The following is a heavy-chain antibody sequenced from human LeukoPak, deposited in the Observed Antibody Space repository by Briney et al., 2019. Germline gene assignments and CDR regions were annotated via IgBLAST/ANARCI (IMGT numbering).Heavy chain of an antibody. Sequence: ASVKVSCKASGYTFTNYAMSWVRQAPGQGLEWMGWISTNAGNPTYAQGFTGRFVLSLDTSVSTAYLQISSLKAEDTAIYYCARPVAGNDYWGQGTLVTVSS. CDR1: GYTFTNYA. J-gene: IGHJ4*02. V-gene: IGHV7-4-1*02. CDR3: ARPVAGNDY. CDR2: ISTNAGNP. D-gene: IGHD6-19*01.